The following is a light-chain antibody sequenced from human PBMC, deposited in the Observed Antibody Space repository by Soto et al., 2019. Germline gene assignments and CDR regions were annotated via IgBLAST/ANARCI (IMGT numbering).Light chain of an antibody. J-gene: IGLJ1*01. CDR2: EGS. CDR3: CSYAGSITYV. V-gene: IGLV2-23*01. CDR1: SSDVGSYNL. Sequence: QSVLTQPASVSGSPGQSITISCTGTSSDVGSYNLVSWYQQHPGKAPKLMLYEGSKRPSGVSNRFSDSKSGNTASLTISGLQAEDEADYYCCSYAGSITYVFGSGTKVTVL.